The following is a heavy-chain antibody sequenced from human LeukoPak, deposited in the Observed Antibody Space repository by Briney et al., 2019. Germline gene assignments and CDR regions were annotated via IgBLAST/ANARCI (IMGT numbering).Heavy chain of an antibody. CDR3: ARETGIYSGYDWGIDY. J-gene: IGHJ4*02. Sequence: PSETLSLTCTVSGGSISSSSYYWGWIRQPPGKGLEWFGYVYDSGTTNYNPSLKSRVTISVDTSKNQFSLKLSSVTAADTAVYYCARETGIYSGYDWGIDYWGQGTLVTVSS. CDR1: GGSISSSSYY. D-gene: IGHD5-12*01. V-gene: IGHV4-61*05. CDR2: VYDSGTT.